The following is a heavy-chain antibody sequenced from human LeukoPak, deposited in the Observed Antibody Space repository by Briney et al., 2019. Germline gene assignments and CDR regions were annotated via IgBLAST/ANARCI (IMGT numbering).Heavy chain of an antibody. V-gene: IGHV3-23*01. CDR2: ISGSGGST. J-gene: IGHJ4*02. D-gene: IGHD2-8*01. CDR1: GFTFSSYA. CDR3: AKGGYCTNGVCYELDY. Sequence: GGSLRLSCAASGFTFSSYAMSWVRQAPGKGLEWVSAISGSGGSTYYADSVKGRFTISRDNSKNTLYLQMNSLRAEDTAVYYCAKGGYCTNGVCYELDYWGQGTLVTVSS.